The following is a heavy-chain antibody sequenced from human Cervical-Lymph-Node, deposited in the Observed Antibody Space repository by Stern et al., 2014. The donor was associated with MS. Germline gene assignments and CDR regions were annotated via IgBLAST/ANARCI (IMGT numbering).Heavy chain of an antibody. CDR2: IYTGGST. Sequence: EVQLVESGGGLVQPGGSLRLSCAASGFAVSRHFMSWVRQAPGKGLEWVSVIYTGGSTYYADSVKGRFTISRDNSKNTVFLQMNSLRAEDTAVYYCARDLSAAEGATTGHYWGQGTLVTVSS. CDR3: ARDLSAAEGATTGHY. D-gene: IGHD1-26*01. CDR1: GFAVSRHF. V-gene: IGHV3-66*02. J-gene: IGHJ4*02.